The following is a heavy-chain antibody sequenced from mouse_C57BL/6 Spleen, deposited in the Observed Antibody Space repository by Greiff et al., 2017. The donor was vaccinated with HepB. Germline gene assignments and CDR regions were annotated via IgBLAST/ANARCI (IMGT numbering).Heavy chain of an antibody. D-gene: IGHD1-1*01. J-gene: IGHJ2*01. CDR2: IYPGDGDT. CDR1: GYAFSSSW. Sequence: QVQLQQSGPELVKPGASVKISCKASGYAFSSSWMNWVKQRPGKGLEWIGRIYPGDGDTNYNGKFKGKATLTADKSSSTAYMQLSSLTSEDSAVYFCARRGFITTVVGSFDYWGQGTTLTVSS. V-gene: IGHV1-82*01. CDR3: ARRGFITTVVGSFDY.